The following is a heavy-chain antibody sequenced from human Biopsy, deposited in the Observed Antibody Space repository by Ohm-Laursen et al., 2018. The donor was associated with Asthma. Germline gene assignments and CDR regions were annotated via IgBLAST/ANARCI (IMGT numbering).Heavy chain of an antibody. V-gene: IGHV4-39*01. J-gene: IGHJ6*02. D-gene: IGHD6-13*01. CDR3: VRGSSSWHHGPFHYYYGLDV. CDR1: SGSGGYMRSGNYY. Sequence: GTLSLTCILSSGSGGYMRSGNYYWGWIRQPPGKGLEWIGSIYYSGTTYYNPSLESRVTVSADTSKNQFSLKLTSVIAADTAVYYCVRGSSSWHHGPFHYYYGLDVWGQGTTATVSS. CDR2: IYYSGTT.